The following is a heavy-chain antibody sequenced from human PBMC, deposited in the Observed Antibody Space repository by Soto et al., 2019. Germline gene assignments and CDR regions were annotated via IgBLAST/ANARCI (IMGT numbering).Heavy chain of an antibody. Sequence: GGSLRLSCAASGFTFSSYAMHWVRQAPGKGLEWVAVISYDGSNKYYADSVKGRFTISRDNSKNTLYLQMNSLRAEDTAVYYCARERSELWLDYWGQGTLVTVSS. CDR2: ISYDGSNK. J-gene: IGHJ4*02. D-gene: IGHD5-18*01. CDR3: ARERSELWLDY. CDR1: GFTFSSYA. V-gene: IGHV3-30-3*01.